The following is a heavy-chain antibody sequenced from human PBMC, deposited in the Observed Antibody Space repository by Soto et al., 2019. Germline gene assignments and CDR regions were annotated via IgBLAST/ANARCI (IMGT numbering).Heavy chain of an antibody. CDR1: GFTFSSYG. D-gene: IGHD6-19*01. CDR2: IWYDGSNK. J-gene: IGHJ6*01. CDR3: ARVTGYSSGWYYYYGMDV. Sequence: QVQLVESGGGVVQPGRSLRLSCAASGFTFSSYGMHWVRQAPGKGLEWVAVIWYDGSNKYYADSVKGRFTISRDNSKNTLYLQMNSLRAEDTAVYYCARVTGYSSGWYYYYGMDVW. V-gene: IGHV3-33*01.